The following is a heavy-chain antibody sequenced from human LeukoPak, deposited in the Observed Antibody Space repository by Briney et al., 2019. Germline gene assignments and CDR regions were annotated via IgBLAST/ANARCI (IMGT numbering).Heavy chain of an antibody. D-gene: IGHD4-17*01. CDR1: GFIFREYA. V-gene: IGHV3-23*01. CDR3: ARDPNGDYIGAFDN. Sequence: GGSLRFSCAASGFIFREYAMTWVRQAPGKGLEWVSSITASDYTTYADSVKGRFTISRDNSKNTLYLQTDSLRGDDTALYHCARDPNGDYIGAFDNWGQGTMVTVSS. J-gene: IGHJ3*02. CDR2: ITASDYTT.